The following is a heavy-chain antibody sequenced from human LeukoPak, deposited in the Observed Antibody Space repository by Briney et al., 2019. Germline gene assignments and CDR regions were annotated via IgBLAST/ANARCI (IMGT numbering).Heavy chain of an antibody. Sequence: SETLSLTRTVSGGSISSYYWSWIRQPPGKGLEWIGYIYYSGSTNYNPSLKSRVTISVDASQNQFSLKLSSVTAADTAVYYCARQGYSSGFYYFDYWGQGTLVTVSS. V-gene: IGHV4-59*01. CDR1: GGSISSYY. J-gene: IGHJ4*02. CDR2: IYYSGST. D-gene: IGHD6-19*01. CDR3: ARQGYSSGFYYFDY.